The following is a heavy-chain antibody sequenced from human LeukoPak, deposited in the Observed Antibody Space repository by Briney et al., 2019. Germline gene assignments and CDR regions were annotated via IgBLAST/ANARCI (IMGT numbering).Heavy chain of an antibody. CDR1: GGSISSSSYY. CDR2: IYYSGST. D-gene: IGHD6-13*01. Sequence: SETLSLTCTVSGGSISSSSYYWGWIRQPPGKGLEWIGSIYYSGSTYYNPSLKSRVTISVDTSKNQFSLKLSSVTAADTAFYYCARLMGGQLVRYGHFDYWGQGTLVTVSS. J-gene: IGHJ4*02. CDR3: ARLMGGQLVRYGHFDY. V-gene: IGHV4-39*07.